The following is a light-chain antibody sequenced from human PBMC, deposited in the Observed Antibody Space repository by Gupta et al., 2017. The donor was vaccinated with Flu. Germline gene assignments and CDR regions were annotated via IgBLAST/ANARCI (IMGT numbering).Light chain of an antibody. CDR1: QKVRQF. CDR2: AAS. V-gene: IGKV1-39*01. Sequence: PSSLSTSVGDRVTISCRARQKVRQFLNWYQQRPGKAPTLVINAASTRSSGVPSRFSGSGSETEFTLTINGRRPEEVATYYCQQTDDIPCSFGRGTKVDVK. J-gene: IGKJ3*01. CDR3: QQTDDIPCS.